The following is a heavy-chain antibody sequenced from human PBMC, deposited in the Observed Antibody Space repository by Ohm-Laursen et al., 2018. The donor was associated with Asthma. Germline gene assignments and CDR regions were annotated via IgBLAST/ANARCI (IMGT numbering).Heavy chain of an antibody. CDR1: GGSISSYY. D-gene: IGHD3-22*01. V-gene: IGHV4-59*01. J-gene: IGHJ4*02. Sequence: GTLSLTCTVSGGSISSYYWSWIRQPPGKGLEWIGYIYYSGSTNYNPSLKSRVTISVDTSKNQFSLKLSSVTAADTAVYYCARYYDSSGYAFDYWGQGTLVTVSS. CDR2: IYYSGST. CDR3: ARYYDSSGYAFDY.